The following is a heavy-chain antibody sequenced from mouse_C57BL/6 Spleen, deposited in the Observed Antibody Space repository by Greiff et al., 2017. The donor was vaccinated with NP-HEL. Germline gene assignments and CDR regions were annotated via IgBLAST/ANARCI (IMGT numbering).Heavy chain of an antibody. CDR2: IYPGDGDT. Sequence: VQLQQSGAELVKPGASVKISCKASGYAFSSYWMNWVKQRPGKGLEWIGQIYPGDGDTNYNGKFKGKATLTADKSSSTAYMQLSSLTSEDSAVYFCARGGYYYGSSHGYFDVWGTGTTVTVSS. D-gene: IGHD1-1*01. J-gene: IGHJ1*03. CDR1: GYAFSSYW. V-gene: IGHV1-80*01. CDR3: ARGGYYYGSSHGYFDV.